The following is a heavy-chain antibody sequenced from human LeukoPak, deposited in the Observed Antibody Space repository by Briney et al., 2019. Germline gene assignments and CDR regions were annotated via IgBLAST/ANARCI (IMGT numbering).Heavy chain of an antibody. CDR3: ATGQRSIGSYDVAY. J-gene: IGHJ4*02. CDR1: GYSFTNYW. D-gene: IGHD1-26*01. CDR2: IYPGDSDT. V-gene: IGHV5-51*01. Sequence: GEALKISCEGSGYSFTNYWIGWVRQMPGKGLEWMGLIYPGDSDTKYSPSFQGQVTISADTSISTAYLQWSSLKASDAAMYYCATGQRSIGSYDVAYWGQGTLVTVSS.